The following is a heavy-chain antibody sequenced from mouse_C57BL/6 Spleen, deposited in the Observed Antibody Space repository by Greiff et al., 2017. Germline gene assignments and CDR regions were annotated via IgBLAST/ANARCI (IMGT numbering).Heavy chain of an antibody. V-gene: IGHV5-6*01. Sequence: EVKVVESGGDLVKPGGSLKLSCAASGFTFSSYGMSWVRQTPDKRLEWVATISSGGSYTYYPDSVKGRFTISRDNAKNTLYLQMSSLKSEDTAMYYCASGGITTVVGDWYFDVWGTGTTVTVSS. CDR1: GFTFSSYG. CDR2: ISSGGSYT. D-gene: IGHD1-1*01. J-gene: IGHJ1*03. CDR3: ASGGITTVVGDWYFDV.